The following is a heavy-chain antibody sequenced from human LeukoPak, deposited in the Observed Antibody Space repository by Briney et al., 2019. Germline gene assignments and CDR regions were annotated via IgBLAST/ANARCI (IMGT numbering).Heavy chain of an antibody. Sequence: ASVKVSCKASGGTFSSYAISWVRQAPGQGLEWMGGISAYNGNTNYAQKLQGRVTMTTDTSTSTAYMELRSLRSDDTAVYYCARGDSSSWSYYFDYWGQGTLVTVSS. CDR1: GGTFSSYA. D-gene: IGHD6-13*01. CDR2: ISAYNGNT. J-gene: IGHJ4*02. V-gene: IGHV1-18*01. CDR3: ARGDSSSWSYYFDY.